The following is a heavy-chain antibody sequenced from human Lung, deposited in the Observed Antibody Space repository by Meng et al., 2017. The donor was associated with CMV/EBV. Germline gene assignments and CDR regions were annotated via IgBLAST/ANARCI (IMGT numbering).Heavy chain of an antibody. D-gene: IGHD3-22*01. CDR3: AKRGDSSGTYAMDV. CDR1: GFTFSSYA. J-gene: IGHJ6*02. CDR2: IRFDGTNK. V-gene: IGHV3-30*02. Sequence: GXSLRLXCAASGFTFSSYAMHWVRQAPGKGLEWVANIRFDGTNKYHADSVKGRFTISRDNSKNTLYLQMNSLRAEDTAVYYCAKRGDSSGTYAMDVWGQGXTVTVSS.